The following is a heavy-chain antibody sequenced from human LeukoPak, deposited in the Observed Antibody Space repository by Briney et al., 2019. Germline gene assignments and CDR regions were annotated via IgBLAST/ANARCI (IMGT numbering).Heavy chain of an antibody. CDR2: IIPIFGTA. J-gene: IGHJ4*02. CDR3: ARTSPPYDSGRYYFDY. Sequence: SVKVSCKASGGTFSSYAISWVRQAPGQGLEWMGGIIPIFGTANYAQKFQGRVTITADESTSTAYMELSSLRSEDTAVYYCARTSPPYDSGRYYFDYWGQGTLVTVSS. D-gene: IGHD3-22*01. V-gene: IGHV1-69*13. CDR1: GGTFSSYA.